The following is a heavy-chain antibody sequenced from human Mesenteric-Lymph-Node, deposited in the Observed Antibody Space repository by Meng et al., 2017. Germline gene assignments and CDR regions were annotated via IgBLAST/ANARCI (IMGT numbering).Heavy chain of an antibody. CDR3: ARILGQTTVVDP. Sequence: SGPTLVKPTETLTLTCTVSGFALSNARMGVSWIRQPPGKALEWLAHIFSNDEKSYSTSLKSRLTISKDTSKSQVVLTMTNMDPVDTATYYCARILGQTTVVDPWGQGTLVTVSS. V-gene: IGHV2-26*01. D-gene: IGHD4-23*01. CDR1: GFALSNARMG. CDR2: IFSNDEK. J-gene: IGHJ5*02.